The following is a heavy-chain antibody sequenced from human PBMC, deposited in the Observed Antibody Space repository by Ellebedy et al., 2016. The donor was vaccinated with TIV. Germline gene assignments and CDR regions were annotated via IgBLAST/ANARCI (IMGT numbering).Heavy chain of an antibody. D-gene: IGHD2-21*02. J-gene: IGHJ4*02. CDR2: INPTGGAT. CDR1: GYSFSDYY. V-gene: IGHV1-46*01. Sequence: AASVKVSCKASGYSFSDYYIHWFRQAPGQGLEWMGIINPTGGATNYALKFRGRVAMTRDTSTSSLFMELNSLTPEDTATYFCARGVDCAADCYPAFWGQGTLVTVSS. CDR3: ARGVDCAADCYPAF.